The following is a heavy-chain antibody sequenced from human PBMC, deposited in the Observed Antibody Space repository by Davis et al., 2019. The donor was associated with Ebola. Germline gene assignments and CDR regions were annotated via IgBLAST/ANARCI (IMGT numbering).Heavy chain of an antibody. Sequence: ASVKVSCKASGYTFTSYYMHWVRQAPGQGLEWMGWINPNSGGTNYAQKFQGRVTMTRDTSINTAYMELSRLRSDDTAVYYCARDLEERDGDSWSYYYYYMDVWGKGTTVTVSS. V-gene: IGHV1-2*02. CDR2: INPNSGGT. D-gene: IGHD6-13*01. CDR3: ARDLEERDGDSWSYYYYYMDV. J-gene: IGHJ6*03. CDR1: GYTFTSYY.